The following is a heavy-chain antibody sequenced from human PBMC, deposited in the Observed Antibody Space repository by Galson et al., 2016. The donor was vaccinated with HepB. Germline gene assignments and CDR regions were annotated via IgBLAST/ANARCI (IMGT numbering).Heavy chain of an antibody. CDR3: ARSAGAFYYHGMDV. Sequence: SLRLSCAASGFTFSNYWMHWVRQVPGKGLVWVSRINNDGSSTTYAASVKGRFTISRDNAKSKLFLQMNSLRAEDTAVYYCARSAGAFYYHGMDVWGQGTTVTVSS. D-gene: IGHD4/OR15-4a*01. CDR2: INNDGSST. J-gene: IGHJ6*02. CDR1: GFTFSNYW. V-gene: IGHV3-74*03.